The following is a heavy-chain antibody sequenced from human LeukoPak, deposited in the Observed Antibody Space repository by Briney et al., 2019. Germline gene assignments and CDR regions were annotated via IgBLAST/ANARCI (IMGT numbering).Heavy chain of an antibody. Sequence: PSQTLSLTCTVSGGSISSGSYYWSWIRQPPGKGLEWIGNIYYNGNTNYNPSLKSRVTISVDTSKNYFSLKLRSVTAADTAVYYCARDIPGEFYGMDVWGQGTTVTVSS. J-gene: IGHJ6*02. D-gene: IGHD3-10*01. CDR2: IYYNGNT. V-gene: IGHV4-61*03. CDR1: GGSISSGSYY. CDR3: ARDIPGEFYGMDV.